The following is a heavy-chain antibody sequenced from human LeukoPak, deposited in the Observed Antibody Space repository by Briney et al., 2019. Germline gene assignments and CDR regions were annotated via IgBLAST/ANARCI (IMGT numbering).Heavy chain of an antibody. CDR2: LYYSGST. Sequence: SETLSLTCTVSGGSLSSSSYYWGWLRQPPGTGLEGFGSLYYSGSTYYNPSLKSRVTISVDTSKNQFSLNLSSVTAADTAVYYCARLYYDSSGYYQTCYFDYWGQGTLVTVSS. J-gene: IGHJ4*02. D-gene: IGHD3-22*01. CDR3: ARLYYDSSGYYQTCYFDY. V-gene: IGHV4-39*01. CDR1: GGSLSSSSYY.